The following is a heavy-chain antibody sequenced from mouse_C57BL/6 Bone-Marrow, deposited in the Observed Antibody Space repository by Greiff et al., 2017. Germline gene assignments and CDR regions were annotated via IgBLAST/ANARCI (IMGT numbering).Heavy chain of an antibody. CDR3: ASFATVVVAY. V-gene: IGHV1-26*01. J-gene: IGHJ2*01. CDR1: GYTFTDYY. Sequence: EVQLQQSGPELVKPGASVKISCKASGYTFTDYYMNWVKQSHGKSLEWIGDINPNNGGTSYNQKFKGKATLTVDKSSLTAYMELRSLTSAYSSVYYCASFATVVVAYWGQGTTLTVSS. CDR2: INPNNGGT. D-gene: IGHD1-1*01.